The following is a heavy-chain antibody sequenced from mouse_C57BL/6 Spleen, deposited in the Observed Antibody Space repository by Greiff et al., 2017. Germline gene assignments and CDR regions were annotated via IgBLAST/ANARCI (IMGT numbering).Heavy chain of an antibody. CDR1: GYAFSSYW. CDR3: ARRIYYGSSYPAWFAY. D-gene: IGHD1-1*01. V-gene: IGHV1-80*01. Sequence: QVQLQQSGAELVKPGASVKISCKASGYAFSSYWMNWVKQRPGKGLEWIGQIYPGDGDTNYNGKFKGKATLTADKSSSTAYMQLSSLTSEDSAVYFCARRIYYGSSYPAWFAYWGQGTLVTVSA. J-gene: IGHJ3*01. CDR2: IYPGDGDT.